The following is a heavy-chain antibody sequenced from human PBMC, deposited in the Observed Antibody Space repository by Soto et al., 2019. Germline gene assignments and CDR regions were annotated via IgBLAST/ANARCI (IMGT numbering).Heavy chain of an antibody. CDR1: GFPLNSYA. Sequence: EVQLLESGGGLVQPGGSLRLSCEASGFPLNSYAMTWVRQAPGQGLELVATVSASAFSTYYADYVKGRFTISRENSNNPLYLQMNSMTAEDKAVYYCAKDSGISDFVVLIHAFDVWGQGSRVTVSS. CDR3: AKDSGISDFVVLIHAFDV. CDR2: VSASAFST. J-gene: IGHJ3*01. V-gene: IGHV3-23*01. D-gene: IGHD2-15*01.